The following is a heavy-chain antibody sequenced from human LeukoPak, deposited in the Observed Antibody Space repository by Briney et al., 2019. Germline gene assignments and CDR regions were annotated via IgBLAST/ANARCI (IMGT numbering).Heavy chain of an antibody. D-gene: IGHD5-12*01. Sequence: SETLSLTCAVYGGXFSGYYCSWIRQPPGKGLEWIGEINHSGSTNYNPSLKSRVDISVDTSKNQFSLKLSSVTAADTAVYYCARGAGGSGYGDNWFDPWGQGTLVTVSS. J-gene: IGHJ5*02. CDR2: INHSGST. V-gene: IGHV4-34*01. CDR3: ARGAGGSGYGDNWFDP. CDR1: GGXFSGYY.